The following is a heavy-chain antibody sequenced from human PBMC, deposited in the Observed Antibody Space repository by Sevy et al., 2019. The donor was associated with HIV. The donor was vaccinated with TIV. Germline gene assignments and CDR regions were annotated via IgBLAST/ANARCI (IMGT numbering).Heavy chain of an antibody. D-gene: IGHD3-22*01. V-gene: IGHV3-7*04. J-gene: IGHJ4*02. CDR3: AGGISGSFDY. Sequence: GGSLRLSCAASGFSFSTYWMHWVRQAPGKGLGWVANIKQDESEKYYVASVKGQFTISRDNAKNSVYLQMNGLRPEDTAIYYCAGGISGSFDYWGQGTLVTVSS. CDR1: GFSFSTYW. CDR2: IKQDESEK.